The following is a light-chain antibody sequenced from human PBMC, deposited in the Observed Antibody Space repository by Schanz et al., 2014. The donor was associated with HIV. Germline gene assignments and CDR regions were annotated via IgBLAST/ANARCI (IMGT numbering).Light chain of an antibody. Sequence: EVVLTQSPATLSLSPGESATLSCRASQGVRNNLAWYQHKPGQAPRLVIFGASNRATGIPDRFSGSDSGTDFTLTISRVEPEDYAVYYCQYYGSPPWTFGQGTKVEVK. V-gene: IGKV3-20*01. CDR3: QYYGSPPWT. CDR1: QGVRNN. J-gene: IGKJ1*01. CDR2: GAS.